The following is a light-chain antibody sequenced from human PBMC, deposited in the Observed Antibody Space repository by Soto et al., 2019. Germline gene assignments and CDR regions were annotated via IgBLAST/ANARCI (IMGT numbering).Light chain of an antibody. CDR2: DVS. J-gene: IGLJ3*02. V-gene: IGLV2-14*03. Sequence: QSALTQPASVSGSPGQSITITCIGTSSDVGGYNYVSWFQQHPGKAPKLMIYDVSNRPSGVPYRFSGSKSGNTASLTISGLQAEDEADYYCSSYTTSSTVFGGGTQLTVL. CDR3: SSYTTSSTV. CDR1: SSDVGGYNY.